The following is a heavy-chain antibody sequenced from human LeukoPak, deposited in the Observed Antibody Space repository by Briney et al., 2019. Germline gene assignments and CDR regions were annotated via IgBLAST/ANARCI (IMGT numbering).Heavy chain of an antibody. J-gene: IGHJ4*02. CDR2: IHPGDSDT. D-gene: IGHD5-24*01. Sequence: GESLKISCKASGYSLTSYWIGWVRQMPGKGLEYMGIIHPGDSDTRYSPSFQGQVTISVDRSSSTAYIQWSRLKASDTAMYYCATHPGGLQSGFDNWGQGTLVTVSS. CDR1: GYSLTSYW. CDR3: ATHPGGLQSGFDN. V-gene: IGHV5-51*01.